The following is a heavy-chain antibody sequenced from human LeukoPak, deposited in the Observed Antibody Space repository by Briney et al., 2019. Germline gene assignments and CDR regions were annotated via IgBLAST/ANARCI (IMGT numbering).Heavy chain of an antibody. CDR2: ISSSSSYI. CDR3: ARSSEWLVVGYYYYYMDV. CDR1: GFTFSSYS. Sequence: GGSLRLSCAASGFTFSSYSMNWVRQAPGKGLEWVSSISSSSSYIYYADSVKGRFTISRDNAKNSLYLQMNSLRAEDTAVYYCARSSEWLVVGYYYYYMDVWGKGTTVTVSS. V-gene: IGHV3-21*01. J-gene: IGHJ6*03. D-gene: IGHD6-19*01.